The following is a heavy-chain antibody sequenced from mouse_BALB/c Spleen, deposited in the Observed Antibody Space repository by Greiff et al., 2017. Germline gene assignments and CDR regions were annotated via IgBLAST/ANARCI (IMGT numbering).Heavy chain of an antibody. Sequence: EVQLQQSGAELVRPGALVKLSCKASGFNIKDYYMHWVKQRPEQGLEWIGWIDPENGNTIYDPKFQGKASITADTSSNTAYLQLSSLTSEDTAGYYCARSYGYRGLRYFDVWGAGTTVTVSS. CDR3: ARSYGYRGLRYFDV. CDR2: IDPENGNT. J-gene: IGHJ1*01. V-gene: IGHV14-1*02. CDR1: GFNIKDYY. D-gene: IGHD1-2*01.